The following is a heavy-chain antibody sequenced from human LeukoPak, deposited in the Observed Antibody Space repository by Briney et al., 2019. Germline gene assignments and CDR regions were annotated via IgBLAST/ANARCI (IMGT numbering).Heavy chain of an antibody. V-gene: IGHV3-33*01. D-gene: IGHD3-22*01. CDR3: ARSLYDSSGYYPYYFDY. CDR1: GFTFSSYG. CDR2: IWYDGSNK. Sequence: GGSLRLSCAASGFTFSSYGMHWVRQAPGKGLEWVAVIWYDGSNKYYADSVKGRFTISRDNSKNTLYLQMNSLRAEDTAVYYCARSLYDSSGYYPYYFDYWGQGTLVTVSS. J-gene: IGHJ4*02.